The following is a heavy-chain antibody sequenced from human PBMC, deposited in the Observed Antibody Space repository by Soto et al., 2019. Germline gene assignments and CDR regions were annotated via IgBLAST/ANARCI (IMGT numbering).Heavy chain of an antibody. CDR1: GFTFSSYS. J-gene: IGHJ4*01. CDR3: VRDNAPVEMATSPFDY. V-gene: IGHV3-21*01. D-gene: IGHD5-12*01. Sequence: LGGSLRLSCAASGFTFSSYSMNWVRQAPGKGLEWVSSISSSSSYIYYADSVKGRFTISRDNAKNSLYLQMNSLRAEDTAVYYCVRDNAPVEMATSPFDYWGHGTLVTVSS. CDR2: ISSSSSYI.